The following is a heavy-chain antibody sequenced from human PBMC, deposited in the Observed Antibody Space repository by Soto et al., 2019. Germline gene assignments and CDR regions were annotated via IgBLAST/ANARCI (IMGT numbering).Heavy chain of an antibody. J-gene: IGHJ6*02. D-gene: IGHD6-13*01. CDR2: IKQDGSEK. CDR1: GFTFSSYW. V-gene: IGHV3-7*01. CDR3: ARDGPSSSWEPPPYYYYYGMDV. Sequence: GGSLRLSCAASGFTFSSYWMSWVRQAPGKGLEWVANIKQDGSEKYYVDSVKGRFTISRDNAKNSLYLQMNGLRAEDTDVYYCARDGPSSSWEPPPYYYYYGMDVWGQGTTVTVSS.